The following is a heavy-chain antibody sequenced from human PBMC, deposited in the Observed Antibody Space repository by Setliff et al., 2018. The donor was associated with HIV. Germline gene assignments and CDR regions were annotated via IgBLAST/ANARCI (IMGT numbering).Heavy chain of an antibody. CDR2: IKYDGSEK. CDR1: GFTFSSYW. D-gene: IGHD3-9*01. Sequence: RLSCAASGFTFSSYWMSWVRQAPGKGLEWVANIKYDGSEKYYVGSVKGRFTISRDNAKNSLYLQMNSLRAEDTAVYYCAREPHELRYFDWLLYPAYYYYGMDVWGQGTTVTVSS. V-gene: IGHV3-7*01. J-gene: IGHJ6*02. CDR3: AREPHELRYFDWLLYPAYYYYGMDV.